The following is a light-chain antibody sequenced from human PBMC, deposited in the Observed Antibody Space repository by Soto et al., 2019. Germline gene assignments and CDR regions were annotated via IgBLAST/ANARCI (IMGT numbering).Light chain of an antibody. CDR3: QHYNSYSEA. CDR1: QSVSTW. J-gene: IGKJ1*01. CDR2: EAS. V-gene: IGKV1-5*01. Sequence: DIQMTQSPSTLSASVGDRVTITCRPSQSVSTWLAWYQQKPGEAPNLLIYEASRLQSGVPSRFSGSGSGTEFTLTISSLQPDDFATYYCQHYNSYSEAFGQGTKVDIK.